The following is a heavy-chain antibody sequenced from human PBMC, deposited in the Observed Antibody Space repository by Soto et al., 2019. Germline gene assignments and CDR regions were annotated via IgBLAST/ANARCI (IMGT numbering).Heavy chain of an antibody. D-gene: IGHD3-22*01. CDR3: ARPNGDSSGYSFPFDY. V-gene: IGHV1-46*01. J-gene: IGHJ4*02. Sequence: ASVKVSCKASGYTFTSYYMHWVRQAPGQGLEWMGIINPSGGSTSYAQKFQGRVTMTRDTSTSTVYMELSSLRSEDTAVYYCARPNGDSSGYSFPFDYWGQGTLVTVSS. CDR1: GYTFTSYY. CDR2: INPSGGST.